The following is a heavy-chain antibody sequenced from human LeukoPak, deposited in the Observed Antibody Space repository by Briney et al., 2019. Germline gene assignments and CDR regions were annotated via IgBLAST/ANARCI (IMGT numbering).Heavy chain of an antibody. Sequence: PGRSLRLSCAASGFTFSSYAMHWVRQAPGKGLEWVAVISYDGSNKYYADSVKGRFTISRDNSKNTLYLQMNSLRAEDTAVYYCARDVGLQPDYWGRGPLVTVSS. D-gene: IGHD5-24*01. J-gene: IGHJ4*02. CDR2: ISYDGSNK. CDR1: GFTFSSYA. CDR3: ARDVGLQPDY. V-gene: IGHV3-30-3*01.